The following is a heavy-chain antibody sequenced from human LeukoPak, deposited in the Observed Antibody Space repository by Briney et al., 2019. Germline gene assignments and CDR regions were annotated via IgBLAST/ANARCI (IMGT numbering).Heavy chain of an antibody. V-gene: IGHV4-39*07. CDR3: ARKEAYFPYYYDSSVAFDI. CDR2: VYYTGST. J-gene: IGHJ3*02. D-gene: IGHD3-22*01. Sequence: SETLSLTCTVSGGSVSSSNDYWGWIRQPPGKGLEWIGSVYYTGSTYHNPSLKSRVTISVDTSKNQFSLKLSSVTAADTAVYYCARKEAYFPYYYDSSVAFDIWGQGTMVTVSS. CDR1: GGSVSSSNDY.